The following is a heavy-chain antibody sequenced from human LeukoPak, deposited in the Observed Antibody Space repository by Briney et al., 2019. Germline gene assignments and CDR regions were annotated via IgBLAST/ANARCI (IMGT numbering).Heavy chain of an antibody. V-gene: IGHV3-30*02. Sequence: GGSLRLSCAASGFTFSSYGMHWVRQAPGKGLEWVAFMRFDGGNKYYADSVKGRFTISRDNSKNTLYLQMNSLRAEDTAVYYCASPGPYYSETSGYLVFWGQGILVTVSS. CDR1: GFTFSSYG. CDR2: MRFDGGNK. D-gene: IGHD3-22*01. J-gene: IGHJ4*02. CDR3: ASPGPYYSETSGYLVF.